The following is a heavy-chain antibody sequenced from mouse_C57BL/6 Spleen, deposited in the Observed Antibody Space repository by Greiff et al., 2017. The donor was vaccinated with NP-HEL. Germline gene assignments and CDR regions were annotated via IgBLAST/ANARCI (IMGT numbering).Heavy chain of an antibody. J-gene: IGHJ2*01. CDR1: GYTFTSYW. D-gene: IGHD1-1*01. Sequence: QVQLQQPGAELVMPGASVKLSCKASGYTFTSYWMHWVKQRPGQGLEWIGEIDPSDSYTNYNQKFKGKSTLTVDKSYSTAYMQLSSLTSEDSAVNYSERRGYYYGSYFEYWGKGTTLTVSS. CDR3: ERRGYYYGSYFEY. CDR2: IDPSDSYT. V-gene: IGHV1-69*01.